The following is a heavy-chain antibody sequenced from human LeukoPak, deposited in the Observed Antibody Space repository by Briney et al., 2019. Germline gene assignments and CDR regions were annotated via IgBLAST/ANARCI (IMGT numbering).Heavy chain of an antibody. Sequence: TLSLTCTVSGGSINSGGFYWTWIRQHPGKGLEWIGYIYYSGSAYYNPSLKSRVTISIGTSKNQFSLNVNSVTAADTAVYYCARAGELVASGGFDHWGQGTLVTVSS. D-gene: IGHD1-7*01. CDR1: GGSINSGGFY. CDR2: IYYSGSA. CDR3: ARAGELVASGGFDH. V-gene: IGHV4-31*03. J-gene: IGHJ4*02.